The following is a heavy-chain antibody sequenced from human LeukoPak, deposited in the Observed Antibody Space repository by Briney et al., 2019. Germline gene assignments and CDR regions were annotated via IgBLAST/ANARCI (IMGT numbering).Heavy chain of an antibody. J-gene: IGHJ4*02. D-gene: IGHD6-13*01. CDR3: ARATPGGAHASSWYSGYFDY. CDR2: IIPIFGTA. Sequence: ASVKVSCKASGGTFSSYAISWVRQAPGQGLEWMGGIIPIFGTANYAQKFQGRVTITADESTSTAYMELSSLRSEDTPVYYCARATPGGAHASSWYSGYFDYWGQGTLVTVSS. CDR1: GGTFSSYA. V-gene: IGHV1-69*13.